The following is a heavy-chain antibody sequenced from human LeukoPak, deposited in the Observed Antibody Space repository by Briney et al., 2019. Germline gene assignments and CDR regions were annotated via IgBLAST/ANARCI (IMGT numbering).Heavy chain of an antibody. CDR3: ARVKSSGWYAPLDY. Sequence: GGSLRLSCAASGFTFSSYGMHWVRQAPGKGLEWVAVISYDGSNKYYADSVKGRFTISRDNSKNTLYLQMNSLRAEDTAVYYCARVKSSGWYAPLDYWGQGTLVTVSS. V-gene: IGHV3-30*03. CDR1: GFTFSSYG. CDR2: ISYDGSNK. D-gene: IGHD6-19*01. J-gene: IGHJ4*02.